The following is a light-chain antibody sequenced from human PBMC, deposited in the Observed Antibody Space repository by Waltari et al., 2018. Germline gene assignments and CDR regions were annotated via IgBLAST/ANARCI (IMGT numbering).Light chain of an antibody. CDR3: QQYNSAPYS. J-gene: IGKJ2*03. CDR2: KAS. Sequence: DIQMTKSQSCLSGSVGDRGRMTCRDSQGISSWLAWYQQKPVKAPKLLIYKASSLQSGVPSRFSGSGSVTDFTLTISSLQPEDFATYYCQQYNSAPYSFGQGTKVEIK. V-gene: IGKV1D-16*01. CDR1: QGISSW.